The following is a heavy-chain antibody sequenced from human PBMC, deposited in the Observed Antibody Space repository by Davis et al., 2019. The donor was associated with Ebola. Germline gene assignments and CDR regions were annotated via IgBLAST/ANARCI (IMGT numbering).Heavy chain of an antibody. V-gene: IGHV4-30-4*01. Sequence: SETLSLTCTVSGGSISSGDYYCSWIRQPPGKGLEWFGYIYYSGSTYYNPSLKSRVTISVDTSKNQFSLKLSSVTAADTAVYYCTGGRGAFDIWGQGTMVTVSS. CDR1: GGSISSGDYY. CDR2: IYYSGST. D-gene: IGHD1-26*01. J-gene: IGHJ3*02. CDR3: TGGRGAFDI.